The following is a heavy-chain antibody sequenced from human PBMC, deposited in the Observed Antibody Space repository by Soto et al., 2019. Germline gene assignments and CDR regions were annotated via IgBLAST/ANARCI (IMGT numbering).Heavy chain of an antibody. CDR2: IIPIFGTA. CDR3: ATMGREVLAYCGGDCYSKAFFDY. D-gene: IGHD2-21*02. CDR1: GGTFSSYA. J-gene: IGHJ4*02. Sequence: QVQLVQSGAEVKKPGSSVKVSCKASGGTFSSYAISWVRQAPGQGLEWMGGIIPIFGTANYAQKFQGRVTITADDSTSTGYRELSSLRSEDTAVYYCATMGREVLAYCGGDCYSKAFFDYWGQGTLVTVSS. V-gene: IGHV1-69*01.